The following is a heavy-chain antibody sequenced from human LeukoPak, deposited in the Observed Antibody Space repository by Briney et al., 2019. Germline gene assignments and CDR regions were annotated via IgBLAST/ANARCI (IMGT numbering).Heavy chain of an antibody. Sequence: SQTLSLTCTVPGGSISSGDYYWSWIRQPPGKGLEWIGYIYYSGSTYYNPSLKSRVTVSVDTSKNQFSLKLSSVTAADTAVYYCARDIVVAPAATKQLRYYYYYGMDVWGQGTTVTVSS. D-gene: IGHD2-2*01. CDR1: GGSISSGDYY. J-gene: IGHJ6*02. V-gene: IGHV4-30-4*01. CDR2: IYYSGST. CDR3: ARDIVVAPAATKQLRYYYYYGMDV.